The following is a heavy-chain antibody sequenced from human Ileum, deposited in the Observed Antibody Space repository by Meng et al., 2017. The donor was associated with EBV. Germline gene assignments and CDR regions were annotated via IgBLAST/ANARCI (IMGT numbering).Heavy chain of an antibody. J-gene: IGHJ4*02. Sequence: QVQLQGSGPGLVKPSETLSLPGTCSGGSSSSYYWSWIRQPPGKGLEWIGYIYYSGSTNYNPSLKSRVTISVDTSKNQFSLNLSSVTAADTAVYYCARGGWSLDYWGQGTLVTVSS. CDR1: GGSSSSYY. CDR2: IYYSGST. V-gene: IGHV4-59*08. CDR3: ARGGWSLDY. D-gene: IGHD2-15*01.